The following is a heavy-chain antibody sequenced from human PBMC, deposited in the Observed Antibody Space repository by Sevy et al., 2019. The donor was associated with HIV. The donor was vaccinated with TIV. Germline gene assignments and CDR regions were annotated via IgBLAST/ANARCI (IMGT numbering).Heavy chain of an antibody. J-gene: IGHJ1*01. Sequence: GGSLRLSCAASGFTFSRYSMHWVRQAPGKGLEWVATISFDASNKHYADSVKGRFTISRDNFQNSLFLQMNSLRPEDTAVYYCALERLSSDVAEYFQNWGQGTLVNVSS. V-gene: IGHV3-30*04. CDR2: ISFDASNK. D-gene: IGHD1-1*01. CDR1: GFTFSRYS. CDR3: ALERLSSDVAEYFQN.